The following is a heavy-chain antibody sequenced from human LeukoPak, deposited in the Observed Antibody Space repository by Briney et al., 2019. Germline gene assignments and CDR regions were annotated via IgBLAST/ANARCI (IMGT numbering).Heavy chain of an antibody. CDR2: INDDGGNT. Sequence: PGGSLRLSCAASGFTFSSQAMNWVRQSPGKGLEWVSAINDDGGNTYYAGSVKGRFTISRDNSKNTLYLQMNSLRVDDTAVYYCAKPKLLHAFDFWGQGTMVSVSS. V-gene: IGHV3-23*01. D-gene: IGHD2-21*02. CDR3: AKPKLLHAFDF. J-gene: IGHJ3*01. CDR1: GFTFSSQA.